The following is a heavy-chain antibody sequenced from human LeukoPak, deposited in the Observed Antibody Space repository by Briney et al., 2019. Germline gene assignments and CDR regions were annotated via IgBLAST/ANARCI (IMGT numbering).Heavy chain of an antibody. CDR3: ACISGSYSVDY. J-gene: IGHJ4*02. CDR2: INHSGST. D-gene: IGHD1-26*01. V-gene: IGHV4-34*01. Sequence: PSETLSLTCAVYGGSFSGYYWSWIRQPPGEGLEWIGEINHSGSTNYNPSLKSRVTISVDTSKNQCSLKLSSVTAAETAVYYCACISGSYSVDYWGQGTLVTVSS. CDR1: GGSFSGYY.